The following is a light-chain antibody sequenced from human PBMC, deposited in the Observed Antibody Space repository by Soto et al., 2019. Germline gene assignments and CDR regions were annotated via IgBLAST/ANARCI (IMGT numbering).Light chain of an antibody. J-gene: IGKJ1*01. CDR2: KVS. V-gene: IGKV2-30*01. CDR1: QSLEYSDGKTY. Sequence: DVVMTQSPLSLPVTLGQPASISCTSSQSLEYSDGKTYLNWFLQRPGQSPRRLIYKVSNRDSGVPDRFSGSGSGTDFTLQISRVEAEDVGIYYCMQGGHWPWTFGQGTKVEIK. CDR3: MQGGHWPWT.